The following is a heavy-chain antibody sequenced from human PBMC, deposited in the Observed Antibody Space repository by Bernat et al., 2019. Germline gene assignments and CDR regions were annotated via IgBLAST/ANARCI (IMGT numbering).Heavy chain of an antibody. CDR1: GYTFTGYY. Sequence: QVQLVQSGSAVKKPGASVKVSCKASGYTFTGYYMHWVRQAPGQGLEWMGRINPNSGGTNYAQKFQGTVTMTRDTSISTAYMDLGSLISDDTAVYYCARERGVNIVAADHFDYWGQGTLVTVSS. V-gene: IGHV1-2*06. D-gene: IGHD5-12*01. CDR2: INPNSGGT. CDR3: ARERGVNIVAADHFDY. J-gene: IGHJ4*02.